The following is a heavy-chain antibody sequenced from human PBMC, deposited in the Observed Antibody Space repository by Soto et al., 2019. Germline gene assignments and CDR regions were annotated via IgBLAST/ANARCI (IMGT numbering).Heavy chain of an antibody. V-gene: IGHV3-30*18. D-gene: IGHD3-3*01. J-gene: IGHJ4*02. CDR2: ISFGGSDK. Sequence: LRLCCAAAGVSVSNFGMHWVRQAPGKGREWLAVISFGGSDKKYADSVKGRFTVSRDNSKNTLYLQMSSLGGDDTAVYYCAKCVSVFGVILGPNGLIDYWGQGNLVTVSS. CDR3: AKCVSVFGVILGPNGLIDY. CDR1: GVSVSNFG.